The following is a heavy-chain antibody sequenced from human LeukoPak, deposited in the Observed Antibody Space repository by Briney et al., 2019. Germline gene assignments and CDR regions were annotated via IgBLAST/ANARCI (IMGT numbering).Heavy chain of an antibody. CDR2: IYYSGST. D-gene: IGHD3-10*01. Sequence: KASETLSLTCTVSGGSIKNYYWSWIRQPPGKGLEWIGYIYYSGSTDYNPPLKSRVTISVDTSKNHFSLKLSSVTAADTAVYYCARETVDGSGSYYDYWGQGTLVTVSS. V-gene: IGHV4-59*01. J-gene: IGHJ4*02. CDR3: ARETVDGSGSYYDY. CDR1: GGSIKNYY.